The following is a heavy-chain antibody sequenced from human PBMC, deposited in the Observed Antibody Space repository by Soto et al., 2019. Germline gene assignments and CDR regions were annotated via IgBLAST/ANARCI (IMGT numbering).Heavy chain of an antibody. D-gene: IGHD5-12*01. J-gene: IGHJ6*02. CDR2: IYYSGST. CDR1: GGSVSSGSCY. CDR3: ARASGYDLGYYYYGMDV. V-gene: IGHV4-61*01. Sequence: SETLSLTCTVSGGSVSSGSCYWSWIRQPPGKGLEWIGYIYYSGSTNYNPSLKSRVTISVDTSKNQFSLKLSSVTAADTAVYYCARASGYDLGYYYYGMDVWGQGTTVTVYS.